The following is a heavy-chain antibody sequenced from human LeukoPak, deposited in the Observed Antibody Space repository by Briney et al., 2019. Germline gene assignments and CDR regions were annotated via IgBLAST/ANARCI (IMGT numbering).Heavy chain of an antibody. J-gene: IGHJ6*03. D-gene: IGHD3-10*01. CDR3: ARVVGVLWLDYMDV. CDR1: GYSISSGFY. Sequence: SETLSLTCSVSGYSISSGFYWGWIRQPPGKGLEWIGNIYHSGNTYYNPSLKSRVTMSVDTSKNQFSLKLSSVTAADTAVYYCARVVGVLWLDYMDVWGKGTTVTISS. CDR2: IYHSGNT. V-gene: IGHV4-38-2*02.